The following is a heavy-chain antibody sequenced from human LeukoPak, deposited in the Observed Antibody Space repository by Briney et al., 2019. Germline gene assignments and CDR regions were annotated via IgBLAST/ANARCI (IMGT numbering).Heavy chain of an antibody. CDR3: ARVVIRGYYYYYMDV. CDR1: GYTFTSYD. CDR2: MNPNRGNT. J-gene: IGHJ6*03. D-gene: IGHD3-10*01. Sequence: ASVEVSCKASGYTFTSYDINWVRQATGQGLEWMGWMNPNRGNTGYAQKFQGRVTITRNTSISTAYMELSSLRSEDTAVYYCARVVIRGYYYYYMDVWGKGTTVTVSS. V-gene: IGHV1-8*03.